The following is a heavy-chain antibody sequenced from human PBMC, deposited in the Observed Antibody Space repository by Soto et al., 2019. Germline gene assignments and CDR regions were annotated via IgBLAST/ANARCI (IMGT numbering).Heavy chain of an antibody. CDR3: AKVTPQSITMIVVAPFDY. V-gene: IGHV3-23*01. CDR1: GFTVSSNY. CDR2: ISGSGGST. J-gene: IGHJ4*02. Sequence: PGGSLRLSCAASGFTVSSNYMSWVRQAPGKGLEWVSVISGSGGSTYYADSVKGRFTISRDNSKNTLYLQMNSLRAEDTAVYYCAKVTPQSITMIVVAPFDYWGQGTLVTVSS. D-gene: IGHD3-22*01.